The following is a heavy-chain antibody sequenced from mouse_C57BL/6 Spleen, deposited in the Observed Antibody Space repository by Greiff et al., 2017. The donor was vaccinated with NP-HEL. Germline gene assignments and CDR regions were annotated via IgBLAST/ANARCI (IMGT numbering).Heavy chain of an antibody. CDR3: ARAGKGPFDY. J-gene: IGHJ2*01. CDR2: ISYDGSN. D-gene: IGHD3-3*01. CDR1: GYSITSGYY. Sequence: VQLQQSGPGLVKPSQSLSLTCSVTGYSITSGYYWNWIRQFPGNKLEWMGYISYDGSNNYNPSLKNRISITRDTSKNQFFLKLNSVTTEDTATYYCARAGKGPFDYWGQGTTLTVSS. V-gene: IGHV3-6*01.